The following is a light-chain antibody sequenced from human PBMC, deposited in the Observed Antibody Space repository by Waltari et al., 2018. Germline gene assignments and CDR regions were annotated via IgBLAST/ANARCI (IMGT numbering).Light chain of an antibody. CDR1: QTIFYSPNSKNY. V-gene: IGKV4-1*01. Sequence: DIVMTQSPDSLTVSLGERAAINCKSSQTIFYSPNSKNYLAWYQQRPGQPPKLLIDWASTRESGVPDRFSGSGSGTDFTLIRRGLQADDVAVYYCQQYYTTPPTFGQGTKVEVK. J-gene: IGKJ1*01. CDR3: QQYYTTPPT. CDR2: WAS.